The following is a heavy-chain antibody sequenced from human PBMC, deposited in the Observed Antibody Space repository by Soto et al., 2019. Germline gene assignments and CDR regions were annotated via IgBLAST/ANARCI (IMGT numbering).Heavy chain of an antibody. CDR1: GFTFSSYA. CDR2: ISYDGSNK. J-gene: IGHJ6*02. CDR3: ARGSNYYGSGSYKNYYYYGMDV. D-gene: IGHD3-10*01. Sequence: PGGSLRLSCAASGFTFSSYAMHWVRQAPGKGLEWVAVISYDGSNKYYADSVKGRFTISRDNSKNTLYLQMNSLRAEDTAVYYCARGSNYYGSGSYKNYYYYGMDVWGQGTTVTVSS. V-gene: IGHV3-30-3*01.